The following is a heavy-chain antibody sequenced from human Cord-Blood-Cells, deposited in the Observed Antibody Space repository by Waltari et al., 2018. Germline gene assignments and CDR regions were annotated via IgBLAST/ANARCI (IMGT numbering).Heavy chain of an antibody. V-gene: IGHV1-69*01. CDR3: ARARYYDSSGYYYDAFDI. CDR2: TIPIFGTA. CDR1: GGTFSSYA. D-gene: IGHD3-22*01. Sequence: QVQLVQSGAEVKKPGSSVKVSCKASGGTFSSYAISWVRQAPGQGLEWMGGTIPIFGTANYAQKFQGRVTITADESTSTAYMELSSLRSEDTAVYYCARARYYDSSGYYYDAFDIWGQGTMVTVSS. J-gene: IGHJ3*02.